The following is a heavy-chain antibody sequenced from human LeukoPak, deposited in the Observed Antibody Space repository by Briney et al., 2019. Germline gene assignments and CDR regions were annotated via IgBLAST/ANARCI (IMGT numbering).Heavy chain of an antibody. D-gene: IGHD2-15*01. V-gene: IGHV3-33*01. CDR2: IWYDGSNK. CDR1: GFTFSSYG. Sequence: GGSLRLSCAASGFTFSSYGMHWVRQAPGKGLEWVAVIWYDGSNKYYADSVKGRFTISRDNSKNTLYLQMNSLRAEDTAVYYCARDRVVAATPGYFDYWGQGTLVTVSS. CDR3: ARDRVVAATPGYFDY. J-gene: IGHJ4*02.